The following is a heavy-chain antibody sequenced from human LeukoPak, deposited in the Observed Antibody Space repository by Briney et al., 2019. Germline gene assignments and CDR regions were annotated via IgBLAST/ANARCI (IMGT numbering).Heavy chain of an antibody. CDR1: GGSFSGYY. D-gene: IGHD2-2*01. CDR2: INHSGST. Sequence: SETLSLTCAVYGGSFSGYYWSWIRQPPGKGLEWIGEINHSGSTNYNPSLKSRVTISVDTSKNQFSLKLSSVTAADTAVYYCARGYVSPKSSTSCADYWGQGTLVTVSS. V-gene: IGHV4-34*01. J-gene: IGHJ4*02. CDR3: ARGYVSPKSSTSCADY.